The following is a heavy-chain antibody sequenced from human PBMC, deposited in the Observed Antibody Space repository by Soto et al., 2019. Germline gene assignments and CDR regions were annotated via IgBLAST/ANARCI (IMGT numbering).Heavy chain of an antibody. CDR2: IYYSGST. CDR3: ARALILTGYYIHDAFDI. J-gene: IGHJ3*02. CDR1: GGSISSYY. D-gene: IGHD3-9*01. Sequence: PXXTLFLPFTVSGGSISSYYWRWILQPPGKGLEWIGYIYYSGSTNYNPSLKSRVTISVDTSKNQFSLKLSSVTAADKAVYYCARALILTGYYIHDAFDIWGQGTMVTVSS. V-gene: IGHV4-59*01.